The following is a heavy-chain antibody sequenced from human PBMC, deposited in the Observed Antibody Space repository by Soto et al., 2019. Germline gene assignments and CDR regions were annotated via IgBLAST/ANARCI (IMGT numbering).Heavy chain of an antibody. CDR1: GFTFSSYA. J-gene: IGHJ4*02. Sequence: GGSLRLSCAASGFTFSSYAMSWVRQAPGKGLEWVSAISGSGGSTYYADSVKGRFTISRDNSKNTLYLQMNSLRAEDTAVYYCAKNYDFWSGFLYYYAYWGQGTLVTVSS. CDR2: ISGSGGST. V-gene: IGHV3-23*01. D-gene: IGHD3-3*01. CDR3: AKNYDFWSGFLYYYAY.